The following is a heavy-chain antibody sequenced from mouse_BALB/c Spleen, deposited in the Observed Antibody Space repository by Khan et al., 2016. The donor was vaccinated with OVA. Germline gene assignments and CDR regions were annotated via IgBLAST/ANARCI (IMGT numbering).Heavy chain of an antibody. V-gene: IGHV1-4*01. CDR1: GYTFINYW. CDR3: ARRGLRWDFDY. D-gene: IGHD2-1*01. J-gene: IGHJ2*01. Sequence: QVQLQQSGAELATPGASVKMSCKASGYTFINYWILWIKQRPGQGLEWIGYINPSTGYTEYNQNFKDKATLTADISSSPAYMQLSSLTSEDSAVYYCARRGLRWDFDYWGRGSTLTGSS. CDR2: INPSTGYT.